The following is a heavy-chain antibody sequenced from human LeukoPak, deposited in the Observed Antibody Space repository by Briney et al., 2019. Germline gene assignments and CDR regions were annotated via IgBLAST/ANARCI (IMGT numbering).Heavy chain of an antibody. CDR2: ISAYNGNT. CDR3: ARDAGSYGSGSFH. CDR1: GYTFT. Sequence: ASVKVSCKASGYTFTISWMRQAPGQGLEWMGWISAYNGNTNYAQKLQGRVTMTTDTSTSTAYMELRSLRSDDTAVYYCARDAGSYGSGSFHWGQGTLVTVSS. V-gene: IGHV1-18*01. J-gene: IGHJ4*02. D-gene: IGHD3-10*01.